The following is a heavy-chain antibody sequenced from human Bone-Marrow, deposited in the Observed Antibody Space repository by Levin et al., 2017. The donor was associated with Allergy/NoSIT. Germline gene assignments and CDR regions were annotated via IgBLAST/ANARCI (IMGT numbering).Heavy chain of an antibody. J-gene: IGHJ6*02. Sequence: GGSLRLSCVGSEFNVRTYGMHWVRQSPGKGPQWLAAISYDGSQKMYEDSVKGRFTVSRENSKNTVYLQVNSLRLDDTGVYYCARERGWVSGYYYYGMDVWGQGTTVTVSS. CDR3: ARERGWVSGYYYYGMDV. D-gene: IGHD6-19*01. CDR2: ISYDGSQK. CDR1: EFNVRTYG. V-gene: IGHV3-30*03.